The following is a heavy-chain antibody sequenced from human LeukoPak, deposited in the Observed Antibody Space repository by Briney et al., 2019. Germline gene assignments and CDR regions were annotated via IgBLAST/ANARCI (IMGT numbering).Heavy chain of an antibody. V-gene: IGHV4-34*01. Sequence: PSETLSLTCAVYGGSFSGYYWSWIRQPPGKGLEWIGEINHSGSTNYNPSLKSRVTISVDTSKNQFSLKLRSVTAADRAVYYCARGLKQQLMEWFDPWGQGTLATVSS. CDR3: ARGLKQQLMEWFDP. J-gene: IGHJ5*02. CDR2: INHSGST. D-gene: IGHD6-13*01. CDR1: GGSFSGYY.